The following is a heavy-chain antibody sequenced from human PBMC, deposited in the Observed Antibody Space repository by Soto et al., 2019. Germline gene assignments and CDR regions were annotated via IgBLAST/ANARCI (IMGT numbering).Heavy chain of an antibody. J-gene: IGHJ5*02. CDR2: INHSGST. CDR3: ARGYRDFWSGYYSVFGTTWFDP. Sequence: PSETLSLTCAVYGGSFSGYYWSWIRQPPGKGLEWIGEINHSGSTNYNPSLKSRVTISVDTSKNQFSLKLSSVTAADTAVYYCARGYRDFWSGYYSVFGTTWFDPWGQGTLVTVSS. CDR1: GGSFSGYY. V-gene: IGHV4-34*01. D-gene: IGHD3-3*01.